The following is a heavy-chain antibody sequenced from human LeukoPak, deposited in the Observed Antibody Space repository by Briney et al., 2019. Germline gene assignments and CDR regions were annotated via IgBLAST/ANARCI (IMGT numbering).Heavy chain of an antibody. J-gene: IGHJ3*02. CDR2: IYPGDSDT. V-gene: IGHV5-51*01. CDR3: ARQTLVYYDSSGHDAFDI. Sequence: GESLKISCKGSGYSFTSYWIGWVRQMPGKGLEWMGIIYPGDSDTRYSPSFQGQVTISADKSISTAYLQWSSLKASDTAMYYCARQTLVYYDSSGHDAFDIWGQGTMVTVSS. CDR1: GYSFTSYW. D-gene: IGHD3-22*01.